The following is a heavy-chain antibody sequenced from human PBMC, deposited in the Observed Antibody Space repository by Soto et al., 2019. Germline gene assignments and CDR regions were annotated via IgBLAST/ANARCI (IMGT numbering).Heavy chain of an antibody. V-gene: IGHV3-33*01. CDR1: GFTFCSYG. CDR2: IWYDGSNK. Sequence: QVQLVESGGGVVQPGRSLRLSCAASGFTFCSYGMHWVRQAPGKGLEWVAVIWYDGSNKYYADSVKGRFTISRDNSKNTLYLQMNSLRAEDTAVYYCARASDIVVVPAAIDYWGQGTLVTVSS. J-gene: IGHJ4*02. CDR3: ARASDIVVVPAAIDY. D-gene: IGHD2-2*01.